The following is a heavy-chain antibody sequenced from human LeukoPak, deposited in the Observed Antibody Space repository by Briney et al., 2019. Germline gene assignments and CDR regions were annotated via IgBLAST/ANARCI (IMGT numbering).Heavy chain of an antibody. CDR2: ISSSSSTM. CDR3: AKVRGSGSYYKTIYFDY. D-gene: IGHD1-26*01. V-gene: IGHV3-48*01. J-gene: IGHJ4*02. Sequence: GGSLRLSCAVSGFKFSSYSMNWVRQAPGKGLEWVSYISSSSSTMYYADSVKGRFTISRDNAKNSLYLQMNSLRAEDTAVYYCAKVRGSGSYYKTIYFDYWGQGTLVTVSS. CDR1: GFKFSSYS.